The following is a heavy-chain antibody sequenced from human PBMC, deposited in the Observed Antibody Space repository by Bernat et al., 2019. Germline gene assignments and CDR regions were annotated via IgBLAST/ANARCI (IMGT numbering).Heavy chain of an antibody. CDR1: GGSISSSSYY. CDR2: IYYSGST. J-gene: IGHJ6*03. V-gene: IGHV4-39*01. D-gene: IGHD3-16*02. Sequence: QVQLQESGPGLVKPSETLSLTCTVSGGSISSSSYYWGWIRQPPGKGLEWIGSIYYSGSTYYNPSLKSRVTISVDTSKNQFSLKLSSVTAADTAVYYCARGPTFGGVIVNYYYYYMDVWGKGTTVTVSS. CDR3: ARGPTFGGVIVNYYYYYMDV.